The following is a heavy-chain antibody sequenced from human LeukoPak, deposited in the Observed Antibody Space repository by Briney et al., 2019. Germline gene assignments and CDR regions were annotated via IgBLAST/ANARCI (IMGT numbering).Heavy chain of an antibody. Sequence: PGGSLRLSCAASGFTLSGYSMNWVRQAPGKGLEWVSYIRSSGSPIYYADSVKGRFTISRDNAKNSVYLQMNSLRDEDTAVYYCVRDPDALDYWGQGTLVTVSS. CDR2: IRSSGSPI. J-gene: IGHJ4*02. CDR1: GFTLSGYS. V-gene: IGHV3-48*02. CDR3: VRDPDALDY.